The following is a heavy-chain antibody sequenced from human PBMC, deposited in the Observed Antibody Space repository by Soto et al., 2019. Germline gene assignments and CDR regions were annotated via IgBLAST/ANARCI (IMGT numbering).Heavy chain of an antibody. D-gene: IGHD3-22*01. V-gene: IGHV4-34*01. CDR1: GGSFSVYY. Sequence: SETLSLTCAVYGGSFSVYYWSGIRHPPGKGLEWIGEINHSGITNYNPSLKSRVTISVDTSKNQFSLKLSSVTAADTAVYYCARVGSLRITMIVDAIGYYYYGMDVWGQGTTVTVSS. CDR3: ARVGSLRITMIVDAIGYYYYGMDV. CDR2: INHSGIT. J-gene: IGHJ6*02.